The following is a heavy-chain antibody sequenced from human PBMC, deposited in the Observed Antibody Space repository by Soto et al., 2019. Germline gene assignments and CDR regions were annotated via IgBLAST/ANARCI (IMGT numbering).Heavy chain of an antibody. Sequence: ASVKVSCKASGYTFTSYYMHWVRQAPGQGLEWMGIINPSGGSTSYAQKFQGRVTMTRDTSTSTVYMELSSLRSEDTAVYYCATAMVRDTILYGPPDYWGEGTLVTVSS. CDR2: INPSGGST. CDR3: ATAMVRDTILYGPPDY. J-gene: IGHJ4*02. CDR1: GYTFTSYY. V-gene: IGHV1-46*03. D-gene: IGHD3-10*01.